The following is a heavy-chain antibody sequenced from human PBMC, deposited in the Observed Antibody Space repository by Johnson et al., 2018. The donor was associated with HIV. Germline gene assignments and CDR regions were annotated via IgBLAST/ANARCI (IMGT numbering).Heavy chain of an antibody. V-gene: IGHV3-66*01. CDR3: AREATYYDYVWGSYAFDI. CDR2: IYSGGGT. CDR1: GFTVSSNY. Sequence: EVQLVESGGGLVQPGGSLRLSCAASGFTVSSNYMSWVRQAPGKGLEWVSVIYSGGGTYYADPVKGRFTISRDNSKNTLYLQMNSLRAEDTAVYYCAREATYYDYVWGSYAFDIWGQGTMVTVSS. D-gene: IGHD3-16*01. J-gene: IGHJ3*02.